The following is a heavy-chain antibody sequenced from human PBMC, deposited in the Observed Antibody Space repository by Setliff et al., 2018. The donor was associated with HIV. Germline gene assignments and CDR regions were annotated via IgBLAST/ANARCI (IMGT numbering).Heavy chain of an antibody. J-gene: IGHJ5*02. D-gene: IGHD3-3*01. CDR3: AREEDYNFWSGYDWFDP. V-gene: IGHV4-59*11. Sequence: SETLSLTCTVSGGSMNIHYWSWIRQPPGKGLEWIGSIYYRGSTNYNPSLKSRVTISVDTSKNQFSLKLSSVTAADTAVYYCAREEDYNFWSGYDWFDPWGQGTLVTVSS. CDR1: GGSMNIHY. CDR2: IYYRGST.